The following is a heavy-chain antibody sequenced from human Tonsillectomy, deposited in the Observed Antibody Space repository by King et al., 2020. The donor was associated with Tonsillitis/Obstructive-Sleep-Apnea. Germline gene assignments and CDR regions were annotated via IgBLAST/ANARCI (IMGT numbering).Heavy chain of an antibody. D-gene: IGHD2-2*01. V-gene: IGHV3-20*04. Sequence: EVQLVESGGGVVRPGGSLRLSCAASGFPFDDYGMSWVRQAPGKGLEWVSGINWNGGSTGYADSVKGRFTISRDNAKNSLYLQMNSLRAEDTALYYCARAVVPAAMELDAFDIWGQGTMVTVSS. CDR2: INWNGGST. J-gene: IGHJ3*02. CDR3: ARAVVPAAMELDAFDI. CDR1: GFPFDDYG.